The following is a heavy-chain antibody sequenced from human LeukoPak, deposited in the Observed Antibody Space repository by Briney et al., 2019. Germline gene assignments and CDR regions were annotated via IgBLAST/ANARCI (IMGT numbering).Heavy chain of an antibody. CDR1: SGSISPYS. CDR3: GRWPAAVNRGFDI. J-gene: IGHJ3*02. Sequence: SQTLSLTCTVSSGSISPYSWTWVRQPPGKGLDGLEWIGYIDYSGTTNYNPSLRSRVTLSLDTSKSQFSLQLDSVTVADTAVYYCGRWPAAVNRGFDIWGQGTMVTVSS. V-gene: IGHV4-59*12. CDR2: IDYSGTT. D-gene: IGHD4-17*01.